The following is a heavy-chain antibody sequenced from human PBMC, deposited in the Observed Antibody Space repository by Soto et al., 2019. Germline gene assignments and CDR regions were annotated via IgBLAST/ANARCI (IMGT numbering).Heavy chain of an antibody. Sequence: SLRLSCAASRFTFSSYAMTWVRQAPGKGLEWVSAIDGSGGFTYYADSVKGRFTSSRDNSKNTLYLQMSSLRAEDTAIYYCAKGWGYSNYYFNYWGQGTLVTVSS. CDR1: RFTFSSYA. J-gene: IGHJ4*02. D-gene: IGHD4-4*01. CDR2: IDGSGGFT. V-gene: IGHV3-23*01. CDR3: AKGWGYSNYYFNY.